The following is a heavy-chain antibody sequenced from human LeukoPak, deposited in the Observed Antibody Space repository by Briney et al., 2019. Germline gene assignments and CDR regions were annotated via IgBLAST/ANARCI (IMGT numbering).Heavy chain of an antibody. CDR1: GGTFSGNS. Sequence: SVKVSCKASGGTFSGNSITWVRQAPGQGLEWMGRFIPILNTTNYAQDFQGRVTLTADKSTSTAYMELMSLGSEGTAVYYCARETRDSNWNSVAYLDHWGQGTLVTVSS. CDR2: FIPILNTT. D-gene: IGHD1-7*01. V-gene: IGHV1-69*08. J-gene: IGHJ4*02. CDR3: ARETRDSNWNSVAYLDH.